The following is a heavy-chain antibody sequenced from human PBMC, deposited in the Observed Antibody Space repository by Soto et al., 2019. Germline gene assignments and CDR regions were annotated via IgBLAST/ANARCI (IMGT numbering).Heavy chain of an antibody. J-gene: IGHJ5*02. D-gene: IGHD2-2*01. CDR2: ISGTGVPA. Sequence: GGSLRLSCAASGFTFSSYVMSWVRQAPGKGLECISLISGTGVPALYAESVKGRFSVSRDNSKNTLFLEMNNLRVDDTAIYYCAKSFCSSSSCFFVWVDPWGPGTLVTVSS. CDR1: GFTFSSYV. V-gene: IGHV3-23*01. CDR3: AKSFCSSSSCFFVWVDP.